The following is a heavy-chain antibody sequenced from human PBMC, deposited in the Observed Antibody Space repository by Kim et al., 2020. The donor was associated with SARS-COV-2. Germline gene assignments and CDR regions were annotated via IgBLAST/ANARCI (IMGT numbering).Heavy chain of an antibody. V-gene: IGHV4-34*01. Sequence: LKSRVTISVDTSKKQFSLKLSSVTAADTAVYYCARGRLRFLEWQYNLDYWGQGTLVTVSS. J-gene: IGHJ4*02. CDR3: ARGRLRFLEWQYNLDY. D-gene: IGHD3-3*01.